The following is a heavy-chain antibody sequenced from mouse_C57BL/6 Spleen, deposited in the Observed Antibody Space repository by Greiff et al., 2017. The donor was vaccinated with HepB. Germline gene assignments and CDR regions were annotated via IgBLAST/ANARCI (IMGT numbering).Heavy chain of an antibody. Sequence: EVKLQESGPELVKPGASVKISCKASGYSFTDYNMNWVKQSNGKSLEWIGVINPNYGTTSYNQKFKGKATLTVDQSSSTAYMQLNSLTSEDSAVYYCASSYGYDAWFAYWGQGTLVTVSA. D-gene: IGHD2-2*01. J-gene: IGHJ3*01. V-gene: IGHV1-39*01. CDR2: INPNYGTT. CDR3: ASSYGYDAWFAY. CDR1: GYSFTDYN.